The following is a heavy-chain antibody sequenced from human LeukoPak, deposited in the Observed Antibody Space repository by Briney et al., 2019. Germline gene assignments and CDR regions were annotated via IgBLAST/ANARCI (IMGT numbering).Heavy chain of an antibody. CDR2: IKQDESEK. J-gene: IGHJ4*02. CDR1: GFTFSSYW. CDR3: ARALMVRGVEFDY. D-gene: IGHD3-10*01. Sequence: TGGSLRLSCAASGFTFSSYWMSWVRQAPGKGLEWVANIKQDESEKYYVDSVKGRFSISRDNAKTSLYLQMNSLRAEDTAVYYCARALMVRGVEFDYWGQGTLVTVSS. V-gene: IGHV3-7*01.